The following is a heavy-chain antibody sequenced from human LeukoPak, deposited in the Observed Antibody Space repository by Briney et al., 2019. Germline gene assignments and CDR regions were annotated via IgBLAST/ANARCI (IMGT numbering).Heavy chain of an antibody. CDR1: GGPFSGYY. D-gene: IGHD1-26*01. CDR2: INHSGST. Sequence: PSETLSLTCAVYGGPFSGYYWSWIRQPPGKGLEWIGEINHSGSTNYNPSLKSRVTISVDTSKNQFSLKLSSVTAADTAVYYCAGSVGLRTFDYWGQGTLVTVSS. CDR3: AGSVGLRTFDY. J-gene: IGHJ4*02. V-gene: IGHV4-34*01.